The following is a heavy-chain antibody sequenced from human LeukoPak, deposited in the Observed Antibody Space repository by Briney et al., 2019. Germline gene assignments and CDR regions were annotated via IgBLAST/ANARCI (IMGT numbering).Heavy chain of an antibody. CDR3: ARGAPDRITMVRGVIYYYGMDV. CDR2: INPNSGGT. D-gene: IGHD3-10*01. Sequence: ASVKVSCKASGYTFTGYYMHWVRQAPGQGLEWMGWINPNSGGTNYAQKFQGRDTMTRDTSISTAYMELSRLRSDDTAVYYCARGAPDRITMVRGVIYYYGMDVWGQGTTVTVSS. CDR1: GYTFTGYY. J-gene: IGHJ6*02. V-gene: IGHV1-2*02.